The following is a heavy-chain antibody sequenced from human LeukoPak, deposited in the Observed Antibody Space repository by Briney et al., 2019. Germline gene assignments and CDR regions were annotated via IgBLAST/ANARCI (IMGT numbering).Heavy chain of an antibody. V-gene: IGHV4-31*11. CDR2: IYYSGST. CDR1: GGSISSSNW. D-gene: IGHD3-10*01. Sequence: SETLSLTCAVSGGSISSSNWWSWIRQHPGKGLEWIGYIYYSGSTYYNPSLKSRVTISVDTSKNQFSLKLSSVTAADTAVYYCARESKGTLDYWGQGTLVTVSS. J-gene: IGHJ4*02. CDR3: ARESKGTLDY.